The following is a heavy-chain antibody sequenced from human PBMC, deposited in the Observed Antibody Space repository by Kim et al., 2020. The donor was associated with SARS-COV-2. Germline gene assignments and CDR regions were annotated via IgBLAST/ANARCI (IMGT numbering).Heavy chain of an antibody. CDR3: ARKRADSSGFIDY. D-gene: IGHD3-22*01. V-gene: IGHV4-4*07. Sequence: NYNPSLTTRDAMSIDTSKDQFSLHLTSVTSADTAIYFCARKRADSSGFIDYWGQGTLVTVSS. J-gene: IGHJ4*02.